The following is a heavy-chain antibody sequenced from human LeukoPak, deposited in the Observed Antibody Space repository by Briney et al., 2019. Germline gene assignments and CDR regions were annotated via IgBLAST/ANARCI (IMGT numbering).Heavy chain of an antibody. Sequence: KTSQTLSLTCAVSGGSISSGGYSWSWIRQPPGKGLEWIGYIYHSGSTYYNASLKSRVTISVDRSKTRFSLKLSSVTAADTAVYYCARGRDYYGSGSYHDAFDIWGQGTMVTVSS. CDR3: ARGRDYYGSGSYHDAFDI. V-gene: IGHV4-30-2*01. CDR1: GGSISSGGYS. D-gene: IGHD3-10*01. CDR2: IYHSGST. J-gene: IGHJ3*02.